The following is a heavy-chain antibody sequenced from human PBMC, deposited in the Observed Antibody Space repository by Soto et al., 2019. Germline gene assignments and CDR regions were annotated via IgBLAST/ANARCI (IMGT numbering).Heavy chain of an antibody. CDR2: IYYSGST. CDR1: GGSISSGGYY. D-gene: IGHD3-10*01. V-gene: IGHV4-31*03. J-gene: IGHJ4*02. CDR3: ASVPYYYGSGSPKYYFDY. Sequence: QVQLQESGPGLVKPSQTLSLTCTVSGGSISSGGYYWRWIRQHPGKGLEWIGYIYYSGSTYYNPSLKSRVAISVDTSKNQFSLKLSSVTAADTAVYYCASVPYYYGSGSPKYYFDYWGQGTLVTVSS.